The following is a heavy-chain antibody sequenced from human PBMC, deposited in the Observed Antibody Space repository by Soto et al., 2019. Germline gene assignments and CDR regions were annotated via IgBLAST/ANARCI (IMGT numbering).Heavy chain of an antibody. CDR3: AREGATAAKMFDY. D-gene: IGHD2-2*01. V-gene: IGHV1-69*13. CDR2: IIPIFGTA. CDR1: GGTFSSYA. Sequence: ASVKVSCKASGGTFSSYAISWVRQASGQGLEWMGGIIPIFGTANYAQKFQGRVTITADESTSTAYMELSSLRSEDTAVYYCAREGATAAKMFDYWGQGALVTVSS. J-gene: IGHJ4*02.